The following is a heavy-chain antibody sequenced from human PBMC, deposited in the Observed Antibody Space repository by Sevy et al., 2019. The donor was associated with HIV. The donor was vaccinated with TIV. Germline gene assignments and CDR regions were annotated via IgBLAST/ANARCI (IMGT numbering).Heavy chain of an antibody. J-gene: IGHJ6*02. D-gene: IGHD2-15*01. Sequence: GGSLRLSCAASGFTFSSYAIHWVRQAPGKGLEWVAVISYDGSNKYYADSVKGRFTISRDNSKNTLYLQMNSLRAEDTAVYYCAREGRYCSGGSCYPDYYYYGMDVWGQGTTVTVSS. V-gene: IGHV3-30-3*01. CDR1: GFTFSSYA. CDR2: ISYDGSNK. CDR3: AREGRYCSGGSCYPDYYYYGMDV.